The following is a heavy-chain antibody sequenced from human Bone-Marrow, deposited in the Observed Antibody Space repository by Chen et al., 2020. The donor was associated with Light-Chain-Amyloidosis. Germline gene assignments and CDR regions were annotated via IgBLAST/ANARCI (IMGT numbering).Heavy chain of an antibody. V-gene: IGHV3-30*18. Sequence: QVQLVESGGGVVQPGRSLRLSCAASGFTFSSYGMHWVRQAPGKGLEWVAVRSYDGSNKYYADSVKGRFTISRDNSKNTLYLQMNSLRAEDTAVYYCAKDIRKLDAFDIWGQGTMVTVSS. J-gene: IGHJ3*02. CDR1: GFTFSSYG. CDR2: RSYDGSNK. CDR3: AKDIRKLDAFDI.